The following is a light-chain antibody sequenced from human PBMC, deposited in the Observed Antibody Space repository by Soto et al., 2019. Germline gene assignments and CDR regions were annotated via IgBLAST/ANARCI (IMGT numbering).Light chain of an antibody. V-gene: IGKV1-5*01. CDR3: QKYNSYSPT. J-gene: IGKJ5*01. CDR1: QSISSY. Sequence: DIQITHSPSSLSASVGDRVTITCLASQSISSYLNWYQQKPGKAPKLLIYDASSLESGVPSRFSGSGSGTEFTLTISSLQPDDFATYYCQKYNSYSPTFGQGTRLEIK. CDR2: DAS.